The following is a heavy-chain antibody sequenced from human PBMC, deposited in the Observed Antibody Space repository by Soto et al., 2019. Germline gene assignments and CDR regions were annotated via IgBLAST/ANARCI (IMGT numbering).Heavy chain of an antibody. Sequence: SETLSLTCAVYGGSFSGYYWSWIRQPPGKGLEWIGEINHSGSTNYNPSLKSRVTISVDTSKNQFSLKLSSVTAADTAVYYCAREGVLLWLGELLSNWFDPWGQGTLVTVSS. J-gene: IGHJ5*02. CDR3: AREGVLLWLGELLSNWFDP. CDR2: INHSGST. D-gene: IGHD3-10*01. CDR1: GGSFSGYY. V-gene: IGHV4-34*01.